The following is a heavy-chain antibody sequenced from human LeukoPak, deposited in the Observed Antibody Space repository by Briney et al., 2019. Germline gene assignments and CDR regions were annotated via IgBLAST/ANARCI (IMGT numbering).Heavy chain of an antibody. D-gene: IGHD6-13*01. CDR3: VKDFHNSWTFDY. Sequence: GGSLRLSCAASGFTFSTCGMHWVRQAPGKGLEWVAFINDGGNRRDYADSVKGRLTISRDTSKNILYLQMNSLRVEDTAIYYCVKDFHNSWTFDYWGQGTLVTVSS. V-gene: IGHV3-30*02. CDR1: GFTFSTCG. CDR2: INDGGNRR. J-gene: IGHJ4*02.